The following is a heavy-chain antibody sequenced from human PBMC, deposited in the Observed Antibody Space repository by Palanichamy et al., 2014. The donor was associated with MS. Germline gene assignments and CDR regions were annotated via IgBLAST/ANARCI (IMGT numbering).Heavy chain of an antibody. J-gene: IGHJ4*02. CDR1: GGSISSSSYY. CDR2: IYYSGST. D-gene: IGHD1-26*01. V-gene: IGHV4-39*01. CDR3: ARSVEGASAYFDY. Sequence: QLQLQESGPGLVKPSETLSLTCTVSGGSISSSSYYWGWIRQPPGKGLEWIGSIYYSGSTYYNPSLKSRVTISVDTSKNQFSLKLSSVTAADMAVYYCARSVEGASAYFDYWGQGTLVTVSS.